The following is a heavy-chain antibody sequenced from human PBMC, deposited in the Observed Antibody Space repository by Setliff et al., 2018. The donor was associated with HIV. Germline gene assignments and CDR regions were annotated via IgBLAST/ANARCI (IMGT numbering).Heavy chain of an antibody. CDR1: GGTFSSYA. Sequence: GASVKVSCKASGGTFSSYAITWVRQAPGQGLEWMGSINLYKDDTHYAQKFQDRVAMTADTSTNTVYMELRSLRSDDTAVYYCARYALCSDDCSDEGADIWGQGTLVTVSS. J-gene: IGHJ4*02. V-gene: IGHV1-18*01. D-gene: IGHD2-21*01. CDR3: ARYALCSDDCSDEGADI. CDR2: INLYKDDT.